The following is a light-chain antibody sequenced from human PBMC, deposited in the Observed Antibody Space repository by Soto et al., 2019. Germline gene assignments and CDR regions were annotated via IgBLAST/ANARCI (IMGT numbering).Light chain of an antibody. V-gene: IGLV2-14*01. J-gene: IGLJ2*01. Sequence: QSVLTQPASVSGSPGQSITISCTGTSSDVGGYNYVSWYQQHPDKAPKLMIYEVSNRPSGVSTRFSGSKSANTASLPISGLQAEDEADYYCSSYSSSSTPVFGGGTKLTVL. CDR2: EVS. CDR3: SSYSSSSTPV. CDR1: SSDVGGYNY.